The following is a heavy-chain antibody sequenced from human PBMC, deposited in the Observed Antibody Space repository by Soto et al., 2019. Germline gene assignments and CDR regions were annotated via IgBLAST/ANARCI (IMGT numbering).Heavy chain of an antibody. CDR2: ISGGSSYT. J-gene: IGHJ4*02. Sequence: QVQLVASGGGLVKPGGSLRLACAASGFSFGDSYMSWVRQAPGKGLEWLSYISGGSSYTNYADSVKGRFTISRDNAKRSLYLEMNSLRADDTAVYYCAKTIVAASGYYFDHWGQGNLVTVSS. CDR3: AKTIVAASGYYFDH. D-gene: IGHD2-21*01. V-gene: IGHV3-11*06. CDR1: GFSFGDSY.